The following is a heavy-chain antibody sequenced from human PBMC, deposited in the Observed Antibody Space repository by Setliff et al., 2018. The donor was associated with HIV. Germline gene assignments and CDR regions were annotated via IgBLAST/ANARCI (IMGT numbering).Heavy chain of an antibody. Sequence: GGSLRLSCAASGFTFSSYSMNWVRQAPGKGLEWVSSISPSSSYIHYADSVKGRFTISRDNAKNSLYLQVNSLRAEDTAVYYCARQGPSRGSGYYPPDDAFDIWGQGTMVTVS. CDR3: ARQGPSRGSGYYPPDDAFDI. V-gene: IGHV3-21*01. J-gene: IGHJ3*02. CDR1: GFTFSSYS. D-gene: IGHD3-22*01. CDR2: ISPSSSYI.